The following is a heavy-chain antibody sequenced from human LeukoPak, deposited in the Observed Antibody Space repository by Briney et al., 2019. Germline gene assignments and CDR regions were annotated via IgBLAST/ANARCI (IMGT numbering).Heavy chain of an antibody. Sequence: PGGSLRLSCAASGFTFSSYAMSWVRQAPGKGLEWVSAISGSGGSTYYADSVKGRFIICRDNSKNTLYLQMNSLRDEDTAVYYYAKDFEDIVATSHNYYYYMDVWGKGTTVTISS. D-gene: IGHD5-12*01. CDR1: GFTFSSYA. J-gene: IGHJ6*03. CDR3: AKDFEDIVATSHNYYYYMDV. V-gene: IGHV3-23*01. CDR2: ISGSGGST.